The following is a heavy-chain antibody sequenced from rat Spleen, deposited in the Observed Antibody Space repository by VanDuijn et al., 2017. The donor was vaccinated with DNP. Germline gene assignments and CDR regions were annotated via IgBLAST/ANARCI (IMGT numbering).Heavy chain of an antibody. CDR3: ARRYYDGTYYYGTLFDS. D-gene: IGHD1-12*02. Sequence: EVQLKESGPGLVQPSQTLSLTCTVSGFSLTDYTIHWVRQPPGKGLEWMGGICHDGSTDYNSTLKSRLSISRDTSKSQVFLKMNSLQTDDTAIYFCARRYYDGTYYYGTLFDSWGQGVMVTVSS. CDR2: ICHDGST. J-gene: IGHJ2*01. V-gene: IGHV2S63*01. CDR1: GFSLTDYT.